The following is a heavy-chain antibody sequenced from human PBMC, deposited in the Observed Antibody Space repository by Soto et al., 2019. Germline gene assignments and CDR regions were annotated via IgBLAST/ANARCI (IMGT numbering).Heavy chain of an antibody. V-gene: IGHV1-69*01. D-gene: IGHD3-10*01. CDR2: VSPPFRTS. Sequence: QVQLVQSGAEVKKPGSSVKVSCKTSGVSFNNNGIGWVLQAPGHGLEWMGGVSPPFRTSNYARKFQGRISITADASTGTVNMELSSLPSEDTAQYYCARVLYYGSGSYSPYGMDVWGQGTTVTVSS. J-gene: IGHJ6*02. CDR3: ARVLYYGSGSYSPYGMDV. CDR1: GVSFNNNG.